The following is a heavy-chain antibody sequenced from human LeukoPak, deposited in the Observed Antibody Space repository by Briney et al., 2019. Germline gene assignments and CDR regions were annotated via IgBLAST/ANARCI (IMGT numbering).Heavy chain of an antibody. J-gene: IGHJ4*02. Sequence: SETLSLTCTVSGGSISSYYWSWIRQPPGKGLEWIGYIYYSGSTNYNPSLKSRVTISVDTSKNQFSLKLSSVTAADTVVYYCARGGKGYCSSTSCYRGYYFDYWGQGTLVTVSS. CDR3: ARGGKGYCSSTSCYRGYYFDY. CDR1: GGSISSYY. D-gene: IGHD2-2*02. V-gene: IGHV4-59*12. CDR2: IYYSGST.